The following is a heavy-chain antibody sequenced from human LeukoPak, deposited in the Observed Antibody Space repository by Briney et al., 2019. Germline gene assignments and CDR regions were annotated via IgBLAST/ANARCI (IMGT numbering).Heavy chain of an antibody. CDR3: ARAGPYSSGAFDI. J-gene: IGHJ3*02. CDR1: GFTVSSNY. V-gene: IGHV3-66*01. D-gene: IGHD6-25*01. Sequence: GGSLRLSCAASGFTVSSNYMSWVRQAPGKGLEWVSVIYSGGGTYYADSVKGRFTISRDNSKNTLYLQMNSLRAEDTAVYYCARAGPYSSGAFDIWGQGTMVTVSS. CDR2: IYSGGGT.